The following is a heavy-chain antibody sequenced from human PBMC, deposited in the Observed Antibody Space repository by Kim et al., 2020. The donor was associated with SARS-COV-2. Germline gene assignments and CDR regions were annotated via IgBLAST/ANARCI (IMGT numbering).Heavy chain of an antibody. Sequence: SETLSLTCTVSGGSISSGGYYWSWIHQHPGKGLEWIGYIYYSGSTYYNPSLKSRVTISVDTSKNQFSLKLSSVTAADTAVYYCARGYDSSGYYYYYYYGMDVWGQGTTVTVSS. D-gene: IGHD3-22*01. J-gene: IGHJ6*02. V-gene: IGHV4-31*03. CDR1: GGSISSGGYY. CDR2: IYYSGST. CDR3: ARGYDSSGYYYYYYYGMDV.